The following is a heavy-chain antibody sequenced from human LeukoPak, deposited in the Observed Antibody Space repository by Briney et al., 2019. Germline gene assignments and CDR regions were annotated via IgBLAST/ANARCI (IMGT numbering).Heavy chain of an antibody. V-gene: IGHV5-51*01. CDR1: GYSFTNYW. J-gene: IGHJ4*02. CDR3: GRRIGRHGLDY. D-gene: IGHD2-15*01. Sequence: GESLKISCKASGYSFTNYWIGWVRQMPGKGLEWMGIIHPGDSDITYSPSFQGQVTISADKSITTAYLHWSSLKASDSAMYYCGRRIGRHGLDYWGQGTLVTVSS. CDR2: IHPGDSDI.